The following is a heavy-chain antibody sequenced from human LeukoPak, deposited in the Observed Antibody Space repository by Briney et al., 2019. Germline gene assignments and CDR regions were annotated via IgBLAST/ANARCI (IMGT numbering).Heavy chain of an antibody. Sequence: GESLKISCKGSGYGFTSYWVGWVRQMPGKGLEWMGIIYPGDSDTRYSPSFQGQVTISADKSISTAHLQWSSLKASDTAMYYCARQDDRWPNYFNYWGQGTLVTVSS. CDR1: GYGFTSYW. J-gene: IGHJ4*02. CDR2: IYPGDSDT. D-gene: IGHD5-24*01. CDR3: ARQDDRWPNYFNY. V-gene: IGHV5-51*01.